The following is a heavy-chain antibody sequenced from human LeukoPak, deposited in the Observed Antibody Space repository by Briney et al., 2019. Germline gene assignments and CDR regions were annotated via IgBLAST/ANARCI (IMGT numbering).Heavy chain of an antibody. J-gene: IGHJ4*02. CDR1: GFTFSSYA. V-gene: IGHV3-23*01. D-gene: IGHD3-22*01. Sequence: GGSLRLSCAASGFTFSSYAMSWVRQAPGKGLEWVSAISGSGGSTYYADSVKGRFTISRDNSKNTLYLQMNSLRAEDTAVYYCAKDLSYDSSGYYPLDYWGQGTLATVSA. CDR3: AKDLSYDSSGYYPLDY. CDR2: ISGSGGST.